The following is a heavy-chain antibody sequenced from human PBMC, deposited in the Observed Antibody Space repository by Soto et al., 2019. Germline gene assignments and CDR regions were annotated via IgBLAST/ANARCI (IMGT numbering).Heavy chain of an antibody. CDR2: IYYSGST. Sequence: PSETLSLTCTVSGGSISSYYWSLIRQPPGKGLEWIGYIYYSGSTNYNPSLKSRVTISVDTSKNQFSLKLSSVTAADTAVYYCARVKYSGYDFNWFDPWGQGTLVTVSS. V-gene: IGHV4-59*01. CDR3: ARVKYSGYDFNWFDP. CDR1: GGSISSYY. J-gene: IGHJ5*02. D-gene: IGHD5-12*01.